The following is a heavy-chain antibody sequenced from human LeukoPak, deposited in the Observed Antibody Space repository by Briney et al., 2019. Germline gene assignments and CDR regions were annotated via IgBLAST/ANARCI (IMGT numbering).Heavy chain of an antibody. D-gene: IGHD3-10*01. CDR1: GYTFTGYY. V-gene: IGHV1-2*02. CDR3: ARGGIDMVRDACDI. J-gene: IGHJ3*02. Sequence: GASVKVSCKASGYTFTGYYMHWVPQAPGQGREWMGWIYPNSGGTNYAQKFQGRVTMTRDTSISTAYMELSRLRYDDTAGYYCARGGIDMVRDACDIWGQGTMGTVSS. CDR2: IYPNSGGT.